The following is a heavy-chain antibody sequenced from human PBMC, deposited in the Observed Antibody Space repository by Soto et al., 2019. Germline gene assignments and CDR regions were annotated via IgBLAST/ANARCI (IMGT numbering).Heavy chain of an antibody. CDR2: ISSSGGT. CDR3: ARGSFSSSSSWFDP. Sequence: SETLSLTCTVSSGSISSGDYFWTWIRQQPGKGLEWIGYISSSGGTYYNPSLMSRLTISVDSSVNQFSLNLSSVTAADTAVYYCARGSFSSSSSWFDPWGQGTLGTVSS. V-gene: IGHV4-31*03. J-gene: IGHJ5*02. CDR1: SGSISSGDYF. D-gene: IGHD6-6*01.